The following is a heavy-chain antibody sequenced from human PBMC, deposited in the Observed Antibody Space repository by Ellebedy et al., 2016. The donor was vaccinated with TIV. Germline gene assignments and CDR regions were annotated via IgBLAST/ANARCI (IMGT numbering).Heavy chain of an antibody. D-gene: IGHD2/OR15-2a*01. CDR3: ARGEGGARAEYLHDY. CDR1: GFTFSSYA. J-gene: IGHJ4*02. V-gene: IGHV3-30-3*01. CDR2: ISYDGSNK. Sequence: GESLKISXAASGFTFSSYAMHWVRQAPGKGLEWVAVISYDGSNKYYADSVKGRFTISRDNSKNTLYLQMNSLRAEDTAVYYCARGEGGARAEYLHDYWGQGTLVTVSS.